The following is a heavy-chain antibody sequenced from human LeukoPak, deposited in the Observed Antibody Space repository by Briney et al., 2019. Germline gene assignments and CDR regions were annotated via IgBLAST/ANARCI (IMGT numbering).Heavy chain of an antibody. CDR3: ARRAGAYSHPYDY. CDR2: IYSGGST. Sequence: GGSLRLSCAASGFTVSGNYMSWVRQAPGKGLEWVSVIYSGGSTYYADSVKGRFTISRDNAKNTLYLQMNSLRAEDTAVYYCARRAGAYSHPYDYWGQGTLVTVSS. D-gene: IGHD4/OR15-4a*01. CDR1: GFTVSGNY. V-gene: IGHV3-53*01. J-gene: IGHJ4*02.